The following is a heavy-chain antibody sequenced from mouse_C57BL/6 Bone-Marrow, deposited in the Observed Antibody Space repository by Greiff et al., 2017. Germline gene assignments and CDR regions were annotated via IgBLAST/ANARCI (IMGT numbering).Heavy chain of an antibody. V-gene: IGHV1-78*01. CDR3: AFNYYYGRNY. J-gene: IGHJ2*01. CDR2: IYPRDGST. D-gene: IGHD1-1*01. CDR1: GYTFTDHT. Sequence: QVQLQQSDAELVKPGASVKISCKVSGYTFTDHTIHWMKQRPEQGLEWIGYIYPRDGSTKYNEKFKGKATLTADKSSITAYMLLNSLTSDDAAVYFCAFNYYYGRNYWGQGTTRTVSS.